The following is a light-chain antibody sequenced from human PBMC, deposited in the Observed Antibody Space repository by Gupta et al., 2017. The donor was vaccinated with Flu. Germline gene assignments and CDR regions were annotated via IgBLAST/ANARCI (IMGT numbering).Light chain of an antibody. J-gene: IGLJ3*02. V-gene: IGLV1-40*01. Sequence: QSVLTQPPSVSGAPGQRVTISCSGSSSNIGTRYDVHWYQQLPGTAHKLLLHDNHNRPSGVPDRFSGSKSGTSASLVSTGLQTEDEADYYCHSYDISPSAAVFGGGTRLTVL. CDR3: HSYDISPSAAV. CDR1: SSNIGTRYD. CDR2: DNH.